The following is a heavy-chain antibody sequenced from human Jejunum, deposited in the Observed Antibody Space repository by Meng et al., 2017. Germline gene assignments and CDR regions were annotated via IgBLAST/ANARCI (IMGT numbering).Heavy chain of an antibody. CDR1: GFTFRNYG. CDR3: ARYRSGSSDY. D-gene: IGHD3-10*01. J-gene: IGHJ4*02. CDR2: IWYDGSKT. Sequence: LGGSGGGGVRPGTSLRLSCAASGFTFRNYGMHWVRQAPGKGLEWVAVIWYDGSKTYYADSVKGRFSISRDNSKNTLYLQMNSLRAEDTAVYYCARYRSGSSDYWGPGTLVTVSS. V-gene: IGHV3-33*01.